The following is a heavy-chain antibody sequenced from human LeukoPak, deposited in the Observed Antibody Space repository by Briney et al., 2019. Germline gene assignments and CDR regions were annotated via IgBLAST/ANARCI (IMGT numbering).Heavy chain of an antibody. CDR3: ARGFRGTADY. V-gene: IGHV4-31*03. CDR1: GGSFSSGGYY. CDR2: IYQSGST. J-gene: IGHJ4*02. Sequence: SETLSLPSTVSGGSFSSGGYYWIRIRQHPGKGLEWIGYIYQSGSTYYNPSLKSRVTISVDTSKNQFSLKLSSVTAADTAVYYCARGFRGTADYWGQGSLVTVSS. D-gene: IGHD1-1*01.